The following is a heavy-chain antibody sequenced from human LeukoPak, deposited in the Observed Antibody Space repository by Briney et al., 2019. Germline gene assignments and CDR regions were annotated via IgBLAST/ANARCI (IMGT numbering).Heavy chain of an antibody. V-gene: IGHV1-2*02. J-gene: IGHJ5*02. CDR1: GYTFTGYY. CDR3: ARGESSSWMGDNWFDP. D-gene: IGHD6-13*01. Sequence: ASVKVSCKASGYTFTGYYMHWVRQAPGQGLEWMGWINPNSGGTNYAQKFQGRVTMTRDTSISTAYMELSRLRSDGTAVYYCARGESSSWMGDNWFDPWGQGTLVTVSS. CDR2: INPNSGGT.